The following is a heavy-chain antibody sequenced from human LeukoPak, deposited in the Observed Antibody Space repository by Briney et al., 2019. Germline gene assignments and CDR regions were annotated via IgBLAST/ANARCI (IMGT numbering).Heavy chain of an antibody. V-gene: IGHV3-23*01. CDR2: VLGSGVPT. CDR3: AKDPNGDYIGTFDI. D-gene: IGHD4-17*01. Sequence: KSGGSLRLSCAASGIIFSKYGMSWVRQAPGKGLEWVATVLGSGVPTYYADSVQGRFTISRDNSKNTLYLQMSSLRAEDTAIYYCAKDPNGDYIGTFDIWGQGTTVIVS. J-gene: IGHJ3*02. CDR1: GIIFSKYG.